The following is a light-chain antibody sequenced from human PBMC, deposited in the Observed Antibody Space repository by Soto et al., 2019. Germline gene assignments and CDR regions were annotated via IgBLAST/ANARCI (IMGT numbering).Light chain of an antibody. CDR2: GAS. CDR3: QQYGSSPLYT. Sequence: EIVLTQSPGTLSLSPGERATLSCRASQRVTSSYLAWYHQKPGQAPRLLIYGASSRATGIPDRFSSSGSGPDCTLTIRRLEPEDFAVSYCQQYGSSPLYTIGQGTKLEIK. J-gene: IGKJ2*01. V-gene: IGKV3-20*01. CDR1: QRVTSSY.